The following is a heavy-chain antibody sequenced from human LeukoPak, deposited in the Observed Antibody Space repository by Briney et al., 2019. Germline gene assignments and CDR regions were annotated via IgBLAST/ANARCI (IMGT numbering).Heavy chain of an antibody. CDR1: GFTVSSNY. CDR2: IYSGGST. Sequence: GGSLRLSCAASGFTVSSNYMSWVRQAPGKGLEWVSVIYSGGSTYYADSVKGRFTISRDNSKNTLYPQMNSLRAEDTAVYYCARATVPYYYYYGMDVWGQGTTVTVSS. CDR3: ARATVPYYYYYGMDV. D-gene: IGHD4-17*01. J-gene: IGHJ6*02. V-gene: IGHV3-53*01.